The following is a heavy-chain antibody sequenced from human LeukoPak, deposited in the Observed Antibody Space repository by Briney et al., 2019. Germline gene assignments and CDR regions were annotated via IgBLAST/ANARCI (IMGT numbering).Heavy chain of an antibody. CDR1: GITFSNYA. Sequence: GGSLRLSCAVSGITFSNYAMNWVRQAPGKGLEWVSVITGSGGSTYHADSVKGRFTISRDNSKNTVSLEMNSLRAEDTAVYYCAKVGVMRRSGWFGGDYFDFWGQGTLVTVSS. V-gene: IGHV3-23*01. CDR2: ITGSGGST. CDR3: AKVGVMRRSGWFGGDYFDF. D-gene: IGHD6-19*01. J-gene: IGHJ4*02.